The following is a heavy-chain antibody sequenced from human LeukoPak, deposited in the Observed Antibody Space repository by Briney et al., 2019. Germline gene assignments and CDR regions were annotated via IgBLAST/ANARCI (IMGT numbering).Heavy chain of an antibody. CDR2: ISYDGSNK. CDR1: GFTFSSYG. Sequence: GRSLRLSCAASGFTFSSYGMHWVRQAPGKGLEWVAVISYDGSNKYYADSVKGRFTISRDNSKNTLYLQMNSLRAEDTAVYYCAKDSRWRSLGLPDYWGLGTLVTVSS. V-gene: IGHV3-30*18. D-gene: IGHD3-16*01. J-gene: IGHJ4*02. CDR3: AKDSRWRSLGLPDY.